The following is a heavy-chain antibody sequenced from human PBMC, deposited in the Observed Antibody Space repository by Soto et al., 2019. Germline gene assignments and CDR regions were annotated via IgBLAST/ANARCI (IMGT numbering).Heavy chain of an antibody. J-gene: IGHJ4*02. CDR2: IRNKANRYTT. V-gene: IGHV3-72*01. CDR1: GFTFSDHY. Sequence: PGGSLRLSCAASGFTFSDHYMDWVRQAPGKGLEWVGRIRNKANRYTTEYAASVKGRFTISRDDSRNSLYLQMNSLQTEDTAVYYCTRDRGLWGSGHDVNFEYWGQGSPVTVSS. CDR3: TRDRGLWGSGHDVNFEY. D-gene: IGHD5-12*01.